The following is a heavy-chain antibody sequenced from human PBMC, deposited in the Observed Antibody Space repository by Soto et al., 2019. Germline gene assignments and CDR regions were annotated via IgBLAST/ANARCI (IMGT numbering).Heavy chain of an antibody. CDR1: GYTFTSYY. V-gene: IGHV1-46*03. D-gene: IGHD3-16*01. J-gene: IGHJ6*03. CDR2: INPSGGST. Sequence: ASVKVSCKASGYTFTSYYMHWVRQAPGQGLEWMGIINPSGGSTSYAQKFQGRVTMTRDTSTSTVYMELSSLRSEDTAVYYCARDPRRGGYYYYYMDVWGKGTTVTVS. CDR3: ARDPRRGGYYYYYMDV.